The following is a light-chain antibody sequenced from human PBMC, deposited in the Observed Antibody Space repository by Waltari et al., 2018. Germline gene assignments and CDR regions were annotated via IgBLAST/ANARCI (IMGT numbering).Light chain of an antibody. V-gene: IGKV4-1*01. CDR2: WAS. Sequence: DIVMTQSPDSLAVSLGERATINCKSSQSVLYSSNNKNYLAWYQQKPGQPPKLLIYWASTRESGVPDRFSGSGSGTDFTLTISSLQAEDVAVYNCQQYYSTPITFGQGTRLEIK. J-gene: IGKJ5*01. CDR1: QSVLYSSNNKNY. CDR3: QQYYSTPIT.